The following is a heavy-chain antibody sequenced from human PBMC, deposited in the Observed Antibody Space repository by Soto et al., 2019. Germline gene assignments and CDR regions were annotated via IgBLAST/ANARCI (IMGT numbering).Heavy chain of an antibody. CDR2: IKEDGSEK. D-gene: IGHD2-15*01. J-gene: IGHJ5*02. CDR3: ARDRPEVGYCSGGSCYGWFDP. CDR1: GFTFSTYW. Sequence: PGGSLRLSCAASGFTFSTYWMTWVRHAPGKGLEWVANIKEDGSEKYYVDSVRGRFTISRDNAKNSLYLQMNSLRAEDTAVYYCARDRPEVGYCSGGSCYGWFDPWGQGTLVTVSS. V-gene: IGHV3-7*03.